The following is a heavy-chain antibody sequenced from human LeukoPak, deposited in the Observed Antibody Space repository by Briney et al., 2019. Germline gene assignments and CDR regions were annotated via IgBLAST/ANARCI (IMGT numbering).Heavy chain of an antibody. D-gene: IGHD1-26*01. J-gene: IGHJ4*02. Sequence: ASVKVSCKASGYTFTSYYMHWVRQAPGQGLEWMGIINPSGGSTSYAQKFQGRVTMTRDTSTSTVYMELSSLRSEDTAVYYCASQILKYGGSYHPYYFDYWGQGTLVTVSS. CDR1: GYTFTSYY. CDR2: INPSGGST. CDR3: ASQILKYGGSYHPYYFDY. V-gene: IGHV1-46*01.